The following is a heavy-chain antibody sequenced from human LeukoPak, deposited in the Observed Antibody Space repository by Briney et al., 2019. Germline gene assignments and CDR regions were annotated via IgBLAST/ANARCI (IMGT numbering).Heavy chain of an antibody. Sequence: SETLSLTCTVSGGSISSYYWSWIRQPAGKGLEWIGRIYTSGSTNYNPSLKSRVTISVDTSKNQFSLKLSSVTAADTAVYYCARAPPSYGSYRMDVWGKGTTVTISS. CDR3: ARAPPSYGSYRMDV. D-gene: IGHD3-10*01. J-gene: IGHJ6*04. V-gene: IGHV4-4*07. CDR1: GGSISSYY. CDR2: IYTSGST.